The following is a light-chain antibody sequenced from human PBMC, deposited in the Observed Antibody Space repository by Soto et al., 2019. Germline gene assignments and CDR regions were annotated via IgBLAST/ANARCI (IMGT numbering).Light chain of an antibody. CDR1: QTISSAY. V-gene: IGKV3-20*01. J-gene: IGKJ3*01. Sequence: EIVLTQSPGTLSLSPGERATLSCRASQTISSAYLAWYQQKPGQAPRLLIYAESSRAAAIPDRFSGSGSGTDFTLTSSRLQPEDFAVYYCQQYGGSPPVTFGPGTKVDIK. CDR3: QQYGGSPPVT. CDR2: AES.